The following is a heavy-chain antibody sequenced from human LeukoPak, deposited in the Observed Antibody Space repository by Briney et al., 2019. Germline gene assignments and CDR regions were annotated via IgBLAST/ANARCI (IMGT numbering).Heavy chain of an antibody. V-gene: IGHV1-18*01. CDR3: ARGYSGWDDFDY. CDR2: ISAYNGNT. CDR1: GYTFTSYG. J-gene: IGHJ4*02. Sequence: GASVKVSCKASGYTFTSYGISWVRQAPALGREWMGWISAYNGNTNYAQKLQGRVTMTTDTSTSTAYMELRSLRSDDTAVYYCARGYSGWDDFDYWGQGTLVTVSS. D-gene: IGHD6-19*01.